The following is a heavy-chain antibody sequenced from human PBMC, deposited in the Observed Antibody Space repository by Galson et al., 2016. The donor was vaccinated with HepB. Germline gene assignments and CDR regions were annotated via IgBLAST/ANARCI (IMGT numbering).Heavy chain of an antibody. J-gene: IGHJ4*02. CDR2: IAYNGRT. CDR3: ARQTTFGVVTYFDL. CDR1: GSSIRNYF. V-gene: IGHV4-59*01. D-gene: IGHD3-3*01. Sequence: SETLSLTCTISGSSIRNYFWSWIRQPPGKGLEWIGYIAYNGRTNYNPSLESRVIISMDTSKNYFSLRLSSVAAADTAVYYGARQTTFGVVTYFDLWGQGTLVTVSS.